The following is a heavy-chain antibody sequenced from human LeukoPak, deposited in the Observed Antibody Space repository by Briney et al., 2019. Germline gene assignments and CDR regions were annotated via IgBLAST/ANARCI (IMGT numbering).Heavy chain of an antibody. J-gene: IGHJ4*02. D-gene: IGHD3-10*01. CDR3: ARGPPYYYGSGSYYKL. V-gene: IGHV3-66*01. CDR1: GFTVSSNC. Sequence: GGSLRLSCAASGFTVSSNCMSWVRQAPGKGLEWVSVIYSGGSTYYADSVKGRFTISRDNSKNTLYLQMNSLRAEDTAVYYCARGPPYYYGSGSYYKLWGQGTLVTVSS. CDR2: IYSGGST.